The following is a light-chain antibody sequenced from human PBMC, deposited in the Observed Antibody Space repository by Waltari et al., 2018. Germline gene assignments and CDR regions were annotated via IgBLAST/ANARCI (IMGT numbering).Light chain of an antibody. V-gene: IGLV3-21*01. CDR3: QVWESGTDHHVE. J-gene: IGLJ2*01. Sequence: SHLLTQPPSVSSVARQTARMTLAGKHTEAKTVHWYQQRPGQAPILVISYDSDRPSGIPERFSGSNSGNTATLTISRVEAGDEADYYCQVWESGTDHHVEFGGGTKLTVL. CDR2: YDS. CDR1: HTEAKT.